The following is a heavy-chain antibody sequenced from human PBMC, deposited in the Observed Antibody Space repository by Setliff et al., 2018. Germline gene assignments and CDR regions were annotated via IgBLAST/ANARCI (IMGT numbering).Heavy chain of an antibody. D-gene: IGHD1-1*01. CDR1: GDSIYNQF. Sequence: SETLSITCTVSGDSIYNQFWSWVRRPPGKGLQWIGYIYSTGSTNYNPSLKSRIAISADTSRDRFSLRLTSVTAADTAIYYCARFCGTSNCQRAPLFDYWGQGILVTVSS. J-gene: IGHJ4*02. CDR2: IYSTGST. V-gene: IGHV4-59*08. CDR3: ARFCGTSNCQRAPLFDY.